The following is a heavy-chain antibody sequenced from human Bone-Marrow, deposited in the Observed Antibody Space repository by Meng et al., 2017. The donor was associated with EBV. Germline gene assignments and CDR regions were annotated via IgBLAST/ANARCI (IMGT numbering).Heavy chain of an antibody. CDR3: ASYLTNDYVDY. D-gene: IGHD3-3*01. CDR2: INPDSGGT. J-gene: IGHJ4*02. Sequence: QSRXXVTXPGFSXXGSCQASGXXXWCCYLHWFHQAPGQELAWRGRINPDSGGTNYAQKFQGRVNMRSDTSISTAYMELIRLRSDDTALYYCASYLTNDYVDYWGQGTLXTVSS. V-gene: IGHV1-2*06. CDR1: GXXXWCCY.